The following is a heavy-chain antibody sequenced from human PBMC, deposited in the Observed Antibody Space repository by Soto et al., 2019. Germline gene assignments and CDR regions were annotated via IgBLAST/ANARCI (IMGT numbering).Heavy chain of an antibody. V-gene: IGHV4-39*02. Sequence: SETLSLTCTFSVASISSNGYYCGWIRQPPGKGLEWIGSIFYSGTTHYNPSLRSRLSISVDTSKNVFSLKLSSLTAADTAIYYCATGAGWIRLDSSVWGQGTLVSVSS. CDR3: ATGAGWIRLDSSV. CDR1: VASISSNGYY. J-gene: IGHJ4*02. D-gene: IGHD5-12*01. CDR2: IFYSGTT.